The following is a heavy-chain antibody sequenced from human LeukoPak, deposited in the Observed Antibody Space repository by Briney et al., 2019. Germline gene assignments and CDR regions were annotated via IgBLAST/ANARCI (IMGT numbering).Heavy chain of an antibody. D-gene: IGHD5-18*01. Sequence: ASVKVSCKASGYTFTSYYMHWVRQAPGQGLEWMGIINPSGGSTSYAQKFQGRVTMTRDTSTSTVYMELSSLRSKDTAVYYCARGFPAMARDYYYYMDVWGKGTTVTVSS. CDR1: GYTFTSYY. J-gene: IGHJ6*03. CDR2: INPSGGST. V-gene: IGHV1-46*01. CDR3: ARGFPAMARDYYYYMDV.